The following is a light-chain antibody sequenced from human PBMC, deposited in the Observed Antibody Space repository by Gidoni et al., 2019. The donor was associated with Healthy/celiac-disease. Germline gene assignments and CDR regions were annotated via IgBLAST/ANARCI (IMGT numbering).Light chain of an antibody. CDR3: QQYGSSPPLT. CDR2: GAS. Sequence: ESGLTQSPGTLSLSPGERATLSCRASQSVSSSYLAWYQQKPGQAPRLLIYGASSRATGIPDRFSGSGSGTDFTLTISRLEPEDFAVYYCQQYGSSPPLTFGGGTKVEIK. J-gene: IGKJ4*01. CDR1: QSVSSSY. V-gene: IGKV3-20*01.